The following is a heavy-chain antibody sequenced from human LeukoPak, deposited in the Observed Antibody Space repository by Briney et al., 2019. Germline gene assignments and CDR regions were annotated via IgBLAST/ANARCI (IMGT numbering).Heavy chain of an antibody. CDR2: IYCSGST. D-gene: IGHD3-16*02. CDR1: GGSISSGGYS. Sequence: SETLSLTCAVSGGSISSGGYSWSWIRQPPGKGLEWIGYIYCSGSTYYNPSLKSRVTISVDTSKNQFSLKLSSVTAADTAVYYCAITDMITFGGVIASTSGAFDIWGQGTMVTVSS. V-gene: IGHV4-30-4*07. J-gene: IGHJ3*02. CDR3: AITDMITFGGVIASTSGAFDI.